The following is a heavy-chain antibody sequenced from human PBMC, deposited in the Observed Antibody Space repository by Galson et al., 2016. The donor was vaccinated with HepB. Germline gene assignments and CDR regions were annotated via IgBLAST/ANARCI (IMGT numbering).Heavy chain of an antibody. CDR3: VKGCSKGYYHMDV. D-gene: IGHD2-2*01. Sequence: SLRLSCAASGFPFSSYVMRWVRQAPGKGLEWVSSITGSGSNTYYADTVKGRFTISRDNSKNTLYVQMNSLRVEDTAIYYCVKGCSKGYYHMDVWGRGTTVTVSS. CDR1: GFPFSSYV. J-gene: IGHJ6*03. CDR2: ITGSGSNT. V-gene: IGHV3-23*01.